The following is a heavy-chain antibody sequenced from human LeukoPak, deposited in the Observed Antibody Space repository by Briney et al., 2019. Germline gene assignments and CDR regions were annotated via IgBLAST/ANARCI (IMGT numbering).Heavy chain of an antibody. J-gene: IGHJ4*02. D-gene: IGHD1-26*01. CDR1: GFTFSSYA. Sequence: GGSLRLSCAASGFTFSSYAMSWVRQAPGKGLEWASAISGSGGSTYYADSVKGRFTISRDNSKNTLYLQMNSLRAEDTAVYYCAKDTRAVGAAYYFDYWGQGTLVTVSS. CDR3: AKDTRAVGAAYYFDY. CDR2: ISGSGGST. V-gene: IGHV3-23*01.